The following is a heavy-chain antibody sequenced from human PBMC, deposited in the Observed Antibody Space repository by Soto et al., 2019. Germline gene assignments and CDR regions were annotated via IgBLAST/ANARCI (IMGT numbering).Heavy chain of an antibody. Sequence: LRLSFAASGXTFSRYAMTWVRQAPGKGLEWVSAMSGGGETTYYADSVKGRFTISRDNSRNTLYLQMNSLRAEDTAAYYCAKWQTYYYDSRGFSGFDCWGRGTLVTVSS. CDR1: GXTFSRYA. CDR2: MSGGGETT. J-gene: IGHJ4*02. CDR3: AKWQTYYYDSRGFSGFDC. D-gene: IGHD3-22*01. V-gene: IGHV3-23*01.